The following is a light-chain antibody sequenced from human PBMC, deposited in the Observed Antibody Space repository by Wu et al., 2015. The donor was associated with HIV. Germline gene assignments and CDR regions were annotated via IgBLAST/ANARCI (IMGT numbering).Light chain of an antibody. Sequence: EIVLTQSPDTLSLSPGERATLSCRANQSVSDTYLAWYQQKPGQAPRLLIYGASDRATGIPDRFSGSGSGTDFTLTISRLEPEDFAVYYCQLYGTSPFTFGPGTTVDIK. V-gene: IGKV3-20*01. J-gene: IGKJ3*01. CDR2: GAS. CDR1: QSVSDTY. CDR3: QLYGTSPFT.